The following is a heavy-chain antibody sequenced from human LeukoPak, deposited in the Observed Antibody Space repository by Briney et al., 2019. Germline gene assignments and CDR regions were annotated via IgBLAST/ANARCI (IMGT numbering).Heavy chain of an antibody. CDR3: ARRRYYDGTGYLE. V-gene: IGHV4-39*01. CDR2: IYYSGRT. D-gene: IGHD3-22*01. J-gene: IGHJ1*01. CDR1: GDSVSRSDSY. Sequence: SETLSLTCSVSGDSVSRSDSYWDWIRQPPGKGLEWIGTIYYSGRTYYSPSLKSRVTMSVDPSNNQFSLNLRSVTAADTAVYYCARRRYYDGTGYLEWGQGTLLSVSS.